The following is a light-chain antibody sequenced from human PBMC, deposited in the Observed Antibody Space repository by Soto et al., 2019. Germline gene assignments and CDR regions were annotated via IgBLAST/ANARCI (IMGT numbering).Light chain of an antibody. CDR1: QSIRND. CDR2: GSS. Sequence: DIQMTQSPSSLSASVGDRVTITCRASQSIRNDLAWYQQKPGRAPKRLIYGSSTLQSGVPSRFSGSGSGTEFTLTISSLEPEDFATYYCLQYNVFPQTFGQGTKVDIK. J-gene: IGKJ1*01. CDR3: LQYNVFPQT. V-gene: IGKV1-17*01.